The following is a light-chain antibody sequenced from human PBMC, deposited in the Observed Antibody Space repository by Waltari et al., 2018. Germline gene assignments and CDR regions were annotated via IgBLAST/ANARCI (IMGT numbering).Light chain of an antibody. V-gene: IGLV8-61*01. CDR2: DTN. CDR1: SCSVSSTYH. CDR3: VLSMGSGIWV. Sequence: QTVVTQEPSLSVSPGGTVTLTCGLSSCSVSSTYHPTWYPQAPRQAPPTLIFDTNTRSSGVPDRFSGSILDNKAALTITGAQADDESDYYCVLSMGSGIWVFGGGTKLTVL. J-gene: IGLJ3*02.